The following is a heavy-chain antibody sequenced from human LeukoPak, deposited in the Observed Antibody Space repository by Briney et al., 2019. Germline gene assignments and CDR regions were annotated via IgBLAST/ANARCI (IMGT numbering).Heavy chain of an antibody. V-gene: IGHV4-30-2*01. CDR3: ARTAPVVPAAIHHLPHKGHAFDI. CDR2: IHHSGST. D-gene: IGHD2-2*02. J-gene: IGHJ3*02. CDR1: GGSISSGGYS. Sequence: PSETLSLTCAVSGGSISSGGYSWSWIRQPPGKGLEWIGYIHHSGSTYYNPSLKSRVTISVDRSKNQFSLKLSSVTAADTAVYYCARTAPVVPAAIHHLPHKGHAFDIWGQGTMVTVSS.